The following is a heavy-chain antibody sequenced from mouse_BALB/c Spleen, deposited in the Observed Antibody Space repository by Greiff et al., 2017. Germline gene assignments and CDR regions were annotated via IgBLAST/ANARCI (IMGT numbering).Heavy chain of an antibody. Sequence: EVQLVESGGGLVQPGGSLRLSCATSGFTFTDYYMSWVRQPPGKALEWLGFIRNKANGYTTEYSASVKGRFTISRDNSQSILYLQMNTLRAEDSATYYSARDTYYGVLDYWGQGTSVTVSS. V-gene: IGHV7-3*02. CDR1: GFTFTDYY. D-gene: IGHD1-1*01. CDR3: ARDTYYGVLDY. J-gene: IGHJ4*01. CDR2: IRNKANGYTT.